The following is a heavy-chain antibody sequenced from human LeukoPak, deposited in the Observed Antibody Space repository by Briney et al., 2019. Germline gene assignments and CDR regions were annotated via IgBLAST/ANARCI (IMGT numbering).Heavy chain of an antibody. J-gene: IGHJ4*02. V-gene: IGHV3-11*06. D-gene: IGHD6-13*01. CDR2: ISTSGSDT. CDR3: ARVGLIAAAGTPDY. CDR1: GFTFSDYY. Sequence: PGGSLRLSCAASGFTFSDYYMSWIPQAPGKGLEGVSYISTSGSDTYYADSVKGRFTPSRDNAKNSLYLQMISLRAEDTAVCYCARVGLIAAAGTPDYWGQGTLVTVSS.